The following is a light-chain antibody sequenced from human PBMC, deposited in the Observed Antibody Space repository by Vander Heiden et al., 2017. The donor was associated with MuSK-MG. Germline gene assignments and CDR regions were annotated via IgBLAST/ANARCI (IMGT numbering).Light chain of an antibody. V-gene: IGKV1D-13*01. CDR2: DVS. J-gene: IGKJ5*01. CDR1: QGHGSA. CDR3: QQFNYYPIT. Sequence: AIQLTQSPSSLSASVGDRVIITCRGSQGHGSALAWYQQKPGKSPKLLIYDVSNLETGVPSRFSGSGSGTDFTLTISNLQPEDFATYYCQQFNYYPITFGQGTRLEMK.